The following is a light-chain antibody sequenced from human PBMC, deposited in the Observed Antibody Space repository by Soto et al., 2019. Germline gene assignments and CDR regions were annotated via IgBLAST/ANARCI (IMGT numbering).Light chain of an antibody. CDR3: QQSFSTSWT. CDR2: AAS. V-gene: IGKV1-39*01. Sequence: DIQMTQSPSSLSASVGDRVTITCRASQSISSYLNWYQQKPGKAPKLLIYAASSLQSGVPSRFSGSGSGTDFTLTISSLQPEDFATYYWQQSFSTSWTFGQGTKVEIK. CDR1: QSISSY. J-gene: IGKJ1*01.